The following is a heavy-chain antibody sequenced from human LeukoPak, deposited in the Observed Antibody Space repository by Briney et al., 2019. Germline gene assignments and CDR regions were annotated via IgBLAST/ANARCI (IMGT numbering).Heavy chain of an antibody. CDR3: ATDANYCSSTSCYRAGRNVRAFDI. CDR1: GYTLTELS. J-gene: IGHJ3*02. Sequence: ASVKVSCKVSGYTLTELSMHWVRQAPGKGLEWMGGFDPEDGETIYAQKFQGRVTMTEDTSTDTAYMELSSLRSEDTAVYYCATDANYCSSTSCYRAGRNVRAFDIWGQGTMVTVSS. CDR2: FDPEDGET. D-gene: IGHD2-2*02. V-gene: IGHV1-24*01.